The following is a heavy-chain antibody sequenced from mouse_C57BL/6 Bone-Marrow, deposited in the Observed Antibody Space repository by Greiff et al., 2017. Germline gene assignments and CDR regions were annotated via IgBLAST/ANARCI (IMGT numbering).Heavy chain of an antibody. CDR1: GYSITSGYY. CDR3: ARSEGDD. J-gene: IGHJ2*01. V-gene: IGHV3-6*01. Sequence: ESGPGLVKPSQSLSLTCSVTGYSITSGYYWNWIRQFPGNHLEWMGYISYDGSNNSNQSLKNRTTITRDPSTHQFFLKLNSVTTEDTATYYSARSEGDDWGQGTTLTVSS. CDR2: ISYDGSN.